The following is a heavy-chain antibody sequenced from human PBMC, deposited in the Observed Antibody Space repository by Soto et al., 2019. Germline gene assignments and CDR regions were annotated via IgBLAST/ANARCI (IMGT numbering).Heavy chain of an antibody. CDR2: IIPIFSTA. D-gene: IGHD3-22*01. J-gene: IGHJ6*02. V-gene: IGHV1-69*06. CDR3: ARPLYYYDSSGYPDPYYYYYGMDV. Sequence: SVKVSCKASGSTFSSYAISWVRQAPGQGPEWMGGIIPIFSTANYAQKFQGRVTITADKSTSTAYMELSSLRSEDTAVYYCARPLYYYDSSGYPDPYYYYYGMDVWGQGTTVTVSS. CDR1: GSTFSSYA.